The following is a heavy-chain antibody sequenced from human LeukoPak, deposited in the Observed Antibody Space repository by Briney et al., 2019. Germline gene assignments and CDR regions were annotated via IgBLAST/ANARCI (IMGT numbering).Heavy chain of an antibody. D-gene: IGHD2-15*01. CDR1: GYSFTSYW. V-gene: IGHV5-10-1*01. Sequence: GESLKISCKGSGYSFTSYWISWVRQVPGKGLEWMGRIDPSDSYTNYSPSFQGHVTISADKSSSTAYLQWSSLRASDTAMYYCASRIGVLGRRGAECSGGSCFPYYFDYWGQGTLVTVSS. CDR2: IDPSDSYT. CDR3: ASRIGVLGRRGAECSGGSCFPYYFDY. J-gene: IGHJ4*02.